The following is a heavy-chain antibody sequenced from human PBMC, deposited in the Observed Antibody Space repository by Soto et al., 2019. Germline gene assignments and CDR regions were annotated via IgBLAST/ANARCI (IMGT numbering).Heavy chain of an antibody. D-gene: IGHD3-22*01. Sequence: ASVKVSCKTSGYTFTGYYIHWVRQAPGQGLERMGWVNPNSGGTNYAQKFQGRVTMTRDTSISTVYMDLSRLRSDDTAIYFCARENADSGYYHSFDPWGQGSLVPASS. CDR1: GYTFTGYY. CDR3: ARENADSGYYHSFDP. V-gene: IGHV1-2*02. J-gene: IGHJ5*02. CDR2: VNPNSGGT.